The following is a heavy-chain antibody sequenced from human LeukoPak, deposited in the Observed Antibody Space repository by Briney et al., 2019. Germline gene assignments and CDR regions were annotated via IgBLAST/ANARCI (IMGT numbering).Heavy chain of an antibody. CDR1: GYTFTSYV. V-gene: IGHV1-18*04. D-gene: IGHD6-13*01. CDR2: ISAYNGNT. J-gene: IGHJ5*02. CDR3: ARGSSSWWESWFDP. Sequence: ASVKVSCKASGYTFTSYVISWVRQAPGQGLEWMGWISAYNGNTNYAQKLQGRVTMTTDTSTSTAYMELRSLRSDDTAVYYCARGSSSWWESWFDPWGQGTLVTVSS.